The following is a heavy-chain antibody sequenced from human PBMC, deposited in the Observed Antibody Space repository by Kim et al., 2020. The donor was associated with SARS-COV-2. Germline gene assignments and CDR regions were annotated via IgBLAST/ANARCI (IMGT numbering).Heavy chain of an antibody. CDR1: GFTFSSYG. D-gene: IGHD2-21*02. J-gene: IGHJ4*02. CDR3: AKDPSRYCGGDCRQDYFDY. CDR2: ISYDGSNK. Sequence: GGSLRLSCAASGFTFSSYGMHWVRQAPGKGLEWVAVISYDGSNKYYADSVKGRFTISRDNSKNTLYLQMNSLRAEDTAVYYCAKDPSRYCGGDCRQDYFDYWGQGTLVTVSS. V-gene: IGHV3-30*18.